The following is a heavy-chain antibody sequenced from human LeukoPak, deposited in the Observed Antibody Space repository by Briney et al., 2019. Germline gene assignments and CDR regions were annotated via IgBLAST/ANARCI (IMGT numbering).Heavy chain of an antibody. CDR1: GFTFSNAW. Sequence: PGGSLRLSCAASGFTFSNAWMTWVRQVPGKGLEWVGRIKRKSDGGTTDYAAPVKGRFTISRDDSKNMLYLQMNNLKTEGTSVYYCTTSGGGWDYFDFWGQGTLVTVSS. D-gene: IGHD6-19*01. J-gene: IGHJ4*02. V-gene: IGHV3-15*01. CDR2: IKRKSDGGTT. CDR3: TTSGGGWDYFDF.